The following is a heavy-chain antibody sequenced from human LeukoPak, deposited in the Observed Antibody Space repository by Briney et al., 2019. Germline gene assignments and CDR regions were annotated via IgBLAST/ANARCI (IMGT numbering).Heavy chain of an antibody. CDR1: GFTFSSYA. Sequence: GGSLRLSCAASGFTFSSYAMSWVRQAPGKGLEWVSTISSSGSDTYYADSVKGRFTISRDNSKNTLYLQMNSLRAEDTAVYYCARDRYGDYSIDYWGQGTLVTVSS. CDR3: ARDRYGDYSIDY. D-gene: IGHD4-17*01. J-gene: IGHJ4*02. CDR2: ISSSGSDT. V-gene: IGHV3-23*01.